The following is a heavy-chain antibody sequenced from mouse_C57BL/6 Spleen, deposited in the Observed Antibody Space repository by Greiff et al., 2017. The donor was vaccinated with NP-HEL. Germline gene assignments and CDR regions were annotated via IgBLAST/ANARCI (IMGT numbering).Heavy chain of an antibody. J-gene: IGHJ1*03. V-gene: IGHV5-17*01. CDR2: ISSGSSTI. D-gene: IGHD1-1*01. CDR1: GFTFSDYG. Sequence: EVMLVESGGGLVKPGGSLKLSCAASGFTFSDYGMHWVRQAPEKGLEWVAYISSGSSTISYADTVKGRFTISRDNAKNTLFLQMTSLRSEDTAMYYCARTYGSLDWYFDVWGTGTTVTVSS. CDR3: ARTYGSLDWYFDV.